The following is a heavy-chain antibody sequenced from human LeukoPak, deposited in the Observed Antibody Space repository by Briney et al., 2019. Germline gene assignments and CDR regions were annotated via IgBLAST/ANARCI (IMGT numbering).Heavy chain of an antibody. J-gene: IGHJ3*02. D-gene: IGHD2-2*01. V-gene: IGHV4-38-2*01. Sequence: SETLSLTCAVSGYPISSGYYWGWIRQPPGKGLEWIGSISHSGITHYNPSLKSRVTISIDTSKNQFSLKLSSVTAADTAVYYCARKYCSTTNCFAGKAFDIWGQGTMVTVSS. CDR1: GYPISSGYY. CDR2: ISHSGIT. CDR3: ARKYCSTTNCFAGKAFDI.